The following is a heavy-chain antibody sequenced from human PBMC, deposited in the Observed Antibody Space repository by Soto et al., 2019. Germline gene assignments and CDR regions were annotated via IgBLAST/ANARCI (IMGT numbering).Heavy chain of an antibody. CDR2: INAGNGNT. J-gene: IGHJ4*02. V-gene: IGHV1-3*01. CDR1: GYTFTSYA. D-gene: IGHD2-8*01. Sequence: GASVKVSCKASGYTFTSYAMHWVRQAPGQRLEWMGWINAGNGNTKYSQKFQGRVTITRDTSASTAYMELSSLRSEDTAVYYCASFRRDCTNGVCPLSDFAYWGQGTLVTVS. CDR3: ASFRRDCTNGVCPLSDFAY.